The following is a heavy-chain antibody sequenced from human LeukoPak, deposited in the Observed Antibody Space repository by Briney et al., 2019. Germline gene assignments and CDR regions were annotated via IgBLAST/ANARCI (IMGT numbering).Heavy chain of an antibody. CDR3: ARTTLLNIVVVPAAIDYFDY. Sequence: GVSVKVSCKASGGTFSSYAISWVRQAPGQGLEWMGGIIPIFGTANYAQKFQGRVTITADESTSTAYMELSSLRSEDTAVYYCARTTLLNIVVVPAAIDYFDYWGQGTLVTVSS. CDR1: GGTFSSYA. CDR2: IIPIFGTA. J-gene: IGHJ4*02. D-gene: IGHD2-2*01. V-gene: IGHV1-69*13.